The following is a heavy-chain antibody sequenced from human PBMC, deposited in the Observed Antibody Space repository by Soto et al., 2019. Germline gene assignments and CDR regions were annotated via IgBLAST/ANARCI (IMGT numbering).Heavy chain of an antibody. Sequence: QVQLVESGGGVVQPGRSLRLTCAAYGFTFSSSGMHWVRQAPGKGLEWVALIAYDGSKTYYGDSVRGRFTISRDNSENTLFLQMNSLRAEDTAVYYCARWVGGSMFDNSGKYDSWGQGTLVTVSS. V-gene: IGHV3-30*03. CDR2: IAYDGSKT. J-gene: IGHJ5*01. CDR3: ARWVGGSMFDNSGKYDS. D-gene: IGHD3-22*01. CDR1: GFTFSSSG.